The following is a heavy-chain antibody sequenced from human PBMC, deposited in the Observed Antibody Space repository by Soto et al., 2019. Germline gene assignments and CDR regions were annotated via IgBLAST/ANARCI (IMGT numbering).Heavy chain of an antibody. D-gene: IGHD6-25*01. Sequence: QVQLVQSGAEVKKPGASVKVSCKASGYIFTNYYIHWVRQAPGQGLEWMAIINPLPTSGSTNYAQKFQCRLSVNRDTSTSTVYLELSRLRSDDTAVYYSARHLPAAAYWGQVNLVTVSS. CDR2: INPLPTSGST. CDR1: GYIFTNYY. CDR3: ARHLPAAAY. J-gene: IGHJ4*02. V-gene: IGHV1-46*01.